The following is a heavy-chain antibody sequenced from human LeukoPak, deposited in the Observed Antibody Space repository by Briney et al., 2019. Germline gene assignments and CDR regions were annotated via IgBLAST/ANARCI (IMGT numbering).Heavy chain of an antibody. CDR1: GFTFTTYA. J-gene: IGHJ4*02. Sequence: GGSLRPSCAASGFTFTTYAMHWVRQAPGKGLEWVAVISYDGSNIYYADSVKGRFTISRDNSKNTVYLQMNSLRPEDTAVYYCARGGHITIFGVLIDYWGQGTLVTVSS. CDR3: ARGGHITIFGVLIDY. D-gene: IGHD3-3*01. V-gene: IGHV3-30*04. CDR2: ISYDGSNI.